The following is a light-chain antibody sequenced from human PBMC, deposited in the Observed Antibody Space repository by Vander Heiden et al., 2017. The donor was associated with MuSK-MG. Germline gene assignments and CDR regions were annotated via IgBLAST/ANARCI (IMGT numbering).Light chain of an antibody. V-gene: IGKV3-20*01. CDR3: QLYSSSPKLT. CDR2: GAS. CDR1: QSVSSSY. Sequence: EIVLTQSPGTLSLSPGESATLSCRASQSVSSSYLAWYQQKPGQAPKLLIYGASSLATGIPARFSGSGSGTDFTLTISRLEPEDFAVYYCQLYSSSPKLTFGGGTKVEIK. J-gene: IGKJ4*01.